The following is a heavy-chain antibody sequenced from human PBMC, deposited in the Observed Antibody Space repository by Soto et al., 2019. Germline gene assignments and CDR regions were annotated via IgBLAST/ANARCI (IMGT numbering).Heavy chain of an antibody. Sequence: PVESKKISSKACGYRFTSYWIAWVRQMPGKGLEWMGIIYPGDSDTRYSPSFQGQVTISADKSLNTAYLQWGSLKASDTAIYYCARLVTPVVIIEYWGQGALVTVSS. CDR3: ARLVTPVVIIEY. CDR1: GYRFTSYW. CDR2: IYPGDSDT. D-gene: IGHD2-21*01. J-gene: IGHJ4*02. V-gene: IGHV5-51*01.